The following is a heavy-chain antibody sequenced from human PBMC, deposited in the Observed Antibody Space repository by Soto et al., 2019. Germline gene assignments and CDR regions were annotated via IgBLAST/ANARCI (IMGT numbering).Heavy chain of an antibody. CDR1: GFTFSSYG. V-gene: IGHV3-30*18. CDR3: ANLPFDP. Sequence: LRLSCAASGFTFSSYGMHWVRQAPGKGLEWVAVISYDGSNKYYADSVKGRFTISRDNSKNTLYLQMNSLRAEDTAVYYCANLPFDPWGQGALVTVSS. J-gene: IGHJ5*02. CDR2: ISYDGSNK.